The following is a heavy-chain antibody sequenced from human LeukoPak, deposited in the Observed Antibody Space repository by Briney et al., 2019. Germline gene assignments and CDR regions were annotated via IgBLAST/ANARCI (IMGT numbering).Heavy chain of an antibody. D-gene: IGHD1/OR15-1a*01. CDR2: TYYRSNWYN. CDR1: GDSVSSKSAA. Sequence: SQTLSLTCAISGDSVSSKSAAWNWIRQSPSRGLEWLGSTYYRSNWYNDYAESVKSRITVTADTSKNHFSLHLNSVTPEDTAVYYCARDWEQPNYYFGMDVWGQGTTVTVSS. J-gene: IGHJ6*02. CDR3: ARDWEQPNYYFGMDV. V-gene: IGHV6-1*01.